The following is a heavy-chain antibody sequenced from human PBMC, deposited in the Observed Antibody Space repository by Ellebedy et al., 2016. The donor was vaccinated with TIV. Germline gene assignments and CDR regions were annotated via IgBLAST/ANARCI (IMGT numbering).Heavy chain of an antibody. CDR3: ARDGGLGELLEGYFDS. J-gene: IGHJ4*02. Sequence: PGGSLRLSCAASGFTFNDHYMDWVRQAPGKGLEWVSLIFGGGTTYYADSVKGRFTMSSDTSTNMVFLQLNSLRAEDTAVYYCARDGGLGELLEGYFDSWGQGTLVTVSS. V-gene: IGHV3-66*01. CDR1: GFTFNDHY. D-gene: IGHD3-10*01. CDR2: IFGGGTT.